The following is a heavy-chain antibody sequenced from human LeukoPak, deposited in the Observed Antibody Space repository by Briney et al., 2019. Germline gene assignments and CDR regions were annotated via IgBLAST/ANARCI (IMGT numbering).Heavy chain of an antibody. CDR2: IIPILGIA. CDR3: AREEGLRDFWSGYYTFFDY. Sequence: ASVKVSCKASGGTFSSYAISWVRQAPGQGLEWMGRIIPILGIANYAQKFQGRVTMTRDTSTSTVYMELSSLRSEDTAVYYCAREEGLRDFWSGYYTFFDYWGQGTLVTVSS. CDR1: GGTFSSYA. D-gene: IGHD3-3*01. J-gene: IGHJ4*02. V-gene: IGHV1-69*04.